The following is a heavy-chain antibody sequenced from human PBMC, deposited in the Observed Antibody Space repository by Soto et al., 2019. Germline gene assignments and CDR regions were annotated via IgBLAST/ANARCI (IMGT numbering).Heavy chain of an antibody. CDR2: ISGDGSRT. V-gene: IGHV3-74*01. Sequence: EVQLVESGGGLGQPGGSLRLSCAASGFTYSDYYMHWVRQGPGKGLVWVSCISGDGSRTYYADSVKGRFTISRDNARSTLYLQMNSLRGDDTAVYYCVRDFMTMTGINWGQGTLVAVSS. CDR3: VRDFMTMTGIN. J-gene: IGHJ4*02. CDR1: GFTYSDYY. D-gene: IGHD3-9*01.